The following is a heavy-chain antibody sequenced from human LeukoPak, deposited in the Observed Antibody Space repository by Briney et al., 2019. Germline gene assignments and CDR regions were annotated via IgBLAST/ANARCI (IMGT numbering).Heavy chain of an antibody. D-gene: IGHD3-22*01. J-gene: IGHJ4*02. CDR2: ICGDGGCT. CDR1: GFTFSSYA. CDR3: AKATRDSSGYSHYFDY. V-gene: IGHV3-23*01. Sequence: PGGSLRLSCAASGFTFSSYAMSWVRQAPGKGLEWLSIICGDGGCTYYTDSVKGRFTIPRDNSKNTLYLQMNSLRAEDTAIYYCAKATRDSSGYSHYFDYWGRGTLVSVSS.